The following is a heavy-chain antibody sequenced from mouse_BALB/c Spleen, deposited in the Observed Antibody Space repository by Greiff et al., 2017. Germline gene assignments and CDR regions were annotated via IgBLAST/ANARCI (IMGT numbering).Heavy chain of an antibody. CDR2: INSNGGST. D-gene: IGHD2-4*01. CDR3: ARDQGDYDGAWFAY. J-gene: IGHJ3*01. CDR1: GFTFSSYG. Sequence: EVQGVESGGGLVQPGGSLKLSCAASGFTFSSYGMSWVRQTPDKRLELVATINSNGGSTYYPDSVKGRFTISRDNAKNTLYLQMSSLKSEDTAMYYCARDQGDYDGAWFAYWGQGTLVTVSA. V-gene: IGHV5-6-3*01.